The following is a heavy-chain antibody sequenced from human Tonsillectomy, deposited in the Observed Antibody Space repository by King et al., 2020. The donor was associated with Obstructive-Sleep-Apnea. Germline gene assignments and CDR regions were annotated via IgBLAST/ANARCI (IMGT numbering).Heavy chain of an antibody. D-gene: IGHD1-26*01. CDR2: IRYDGSNK. CDR1: GFTFSSYG. V-gene: IGHV3-30*02. J-gene: IGHJ4*02. CDR3: AKRPGYRSSGSYYGSFDY. Sequence: VQLVESGGGVVQPGGSLRLSCAASGFTFSSYGMHWVRQAPGKGLEWVAFIRYDGSNKYYADSVKGRFTISRDNSKNTLYLQMNSLRAEDTAVYYCAKRPGYRSSGSYYGSFDYWGQGTLVTVSS.